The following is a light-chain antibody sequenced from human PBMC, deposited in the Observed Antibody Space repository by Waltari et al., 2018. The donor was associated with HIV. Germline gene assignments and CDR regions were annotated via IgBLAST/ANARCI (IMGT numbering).Light chain of an antibody. CDR3: QQYYSTLWT. Sequence: DIVMTQSPDSLAVSVGERATINCKSSQSVLYNSNKKNLLAWYQQKPGQPPKLLIYWASTRESGVPDRFSGSGSGTDFTLTISSLQAEDVAVYYCQQYYSTLWTFGQGTKVEIK. J-gene: IGKJ1*01. V-gene: IGKV4-1*01. CDR1: QSVLYNSNKKNL. CDR2: WAS.